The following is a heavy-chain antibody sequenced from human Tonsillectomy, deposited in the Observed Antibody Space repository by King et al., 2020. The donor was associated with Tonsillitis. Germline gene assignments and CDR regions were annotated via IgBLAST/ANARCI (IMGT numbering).Heavy chain of an antibody. Sequence: QLVQSGAEVKKPGASVQVSCKASGYTFTSYGISWVRQAPGQGLEWMGWISAYNGNTNYAQKLQGRVTMTTDTSTSTAYMELRSLRSDDTAVYYCARDCGDSSGYYTLDAFDIWGQGTMVTVSS. V-gene: IGHV1-18*04. CDR3: ARDCGDSSGYYTLDAFDI. CDR2: ISAYNGNT. D-gene: IGHD3-22*01. J-gene: IGHJ3*02. CDR1: GYTFTSYG.